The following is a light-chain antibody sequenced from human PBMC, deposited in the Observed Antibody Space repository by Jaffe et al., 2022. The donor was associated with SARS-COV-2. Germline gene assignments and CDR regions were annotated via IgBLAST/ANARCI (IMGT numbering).Light chain of an antibody. CDR3: SSYTSSSTLCVV. J-gene: IGLJ2*01. CDR2: EVS. Sequence: QSALTQPASVSGSPGQSITISCTGTSSDVGGYNYVSWYQQHPGKAPKLMIYEVSNRPSGVPDRFSGSKSGNTASLTISGLQAEDEADYYCSSYTSSSTLCVVFGGGTKLTVL. CDR1: SSDVGGYNY. V-gene: IGLV2-14*01.